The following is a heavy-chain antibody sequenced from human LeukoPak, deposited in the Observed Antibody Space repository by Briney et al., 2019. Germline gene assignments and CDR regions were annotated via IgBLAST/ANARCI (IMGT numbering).Heavy chain of an antibody. CDR3: ARDSGYDPGWFDP. CDR1: GYSISNGYH. CDR2: INHSEST. V-gene: IGHV4-38-2*02. J-gene: IGHJ5*02. Sequence: PSETLSLTCAVSGYSISNGYHWGWTRQPPEKGLEWIGSINHSESTYYNPSLKSRVTISVDTSKNQFSLKLNSVTAADTAVYYCARDSGYDPGWFDPWGQGTLVTVSS. D-gene: IGHD3-10*01.